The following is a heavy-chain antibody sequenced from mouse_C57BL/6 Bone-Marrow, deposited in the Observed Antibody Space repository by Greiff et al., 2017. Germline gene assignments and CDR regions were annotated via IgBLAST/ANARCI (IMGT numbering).Heavy chain of an antibody. CDR3: ARIRQREYFDY. V-gene: IGHV1-22*01. CDR1: GYTFTDYY. CDR2: INPKNGGT. J-gene: IGHJ2*01. Sequence: EVQLQQSGPDLVKPGASVKMSCKASGYTFTDYYMHWVQQSHGKSLEWIGYINPKNGGTSSNQKFKGKAPFTVNKTSSTAYMGLRSLTSDDSAVYYCARIRQREYFDYWGKGTTVTVSS.